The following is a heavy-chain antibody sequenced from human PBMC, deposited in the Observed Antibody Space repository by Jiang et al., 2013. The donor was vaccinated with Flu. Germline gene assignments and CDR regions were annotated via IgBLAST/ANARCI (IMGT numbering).Heavy chain of an antibody. CDR1: YA. CDR2: INAGNGNT. J-gene: IGHJ3*02. CDR3: ARDGDDFWSGYYTPGEAFDI. Sequence: YAMHWVRQAPGQRLEWMGWINAGNGNTKYSQKFQGRVTITRDTSASTAYMELSSLRSEDTAVYYCARDGDDFWSGYYTPGEAFDIWGQGTMVTVSS. V-gene: IGHV1-3*01. D-gene: IGHD3-3*01.